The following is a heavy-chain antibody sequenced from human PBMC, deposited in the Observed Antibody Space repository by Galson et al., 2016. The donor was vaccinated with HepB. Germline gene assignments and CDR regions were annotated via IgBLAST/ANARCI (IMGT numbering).Heavy chain of an antibody. J-gene: IGHJ6*02. CDR3: SRDLRNVEGPDLTYYYGMDV. V-gene: IGHV3-21*01. Sequence: SLRLSCAAPGFTFSTYNMNWVRQTPGKGLEWVSSISGSGSYLYYADSVKGRFTISRDNANNSLYLHLSSLRAEDTAVYYCSRDLRNVEGPDLTYYYGMDVWGQGTTVTVSS. D-gene: IGHD1-1*01. CDR1: GFTFSTYN. CDR2: ISGSGSYL.